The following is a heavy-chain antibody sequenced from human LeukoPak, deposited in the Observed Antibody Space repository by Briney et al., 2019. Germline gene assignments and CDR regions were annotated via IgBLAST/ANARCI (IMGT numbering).Heavy chain of an antibody. Sequence: PGGSLRPSCAAPGFTFSSSDMHWVGQVTGKRLEWVSAIGIAGDTYYPDSVKGRFTISRENAKNSLYLQMNSLRAGDTAVYYCARGGDRDYWGQGTLVTVSS. J-gene: IGHJ4*02. CDR1: GFTFSSSD. V-gene: IGHV3-13*04. CDR2: IGIAGDT. CDR3: ARGGDRDY.